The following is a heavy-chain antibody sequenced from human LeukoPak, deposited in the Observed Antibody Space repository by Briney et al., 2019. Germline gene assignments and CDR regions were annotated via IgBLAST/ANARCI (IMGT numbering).Heavy chain of an antibody. Sequence: ASVKVSCKASGHTFTSNGITWVRQAPGQGLEWMGWISAYNGNTNYAQKLQGRVTMTTDTSTSTAYMELRSLRSDNTAVYYCARVGLSGSYYYGMDVWGQGTTVTVSS. CDR3: ARVGLSGSYYYGMDV. J-gene: IGHJ6*02. CDR2: ISAYNGNT. CDR1: GHTFTSNG. V-gene: IGHV1-18*01. D-gene: IGHD1-26*01.